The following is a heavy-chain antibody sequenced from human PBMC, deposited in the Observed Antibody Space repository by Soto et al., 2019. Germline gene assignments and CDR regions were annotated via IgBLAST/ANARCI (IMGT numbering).Heavy chain of an antibody. V-gene: IGHV3-53*01. D-gene: IGHD3-10*01. CDR2: IYSGGTT. CDR3: ARDQFFGSASSNNRYSYFYGMDV. J-gene: IGHJ6*02. Sequence: GGSLRLSCAASGFTVSNNYMRWVRQAPGKGLEWVSHIYSGGTTYYTDFVKGRFTISRDNSKNTLYLHINSLRVEDTAVYYCARDQFFGSASSNNRYSYFYGMDVWGQGTTVTVSS. CDR1: GFTVSNNY.